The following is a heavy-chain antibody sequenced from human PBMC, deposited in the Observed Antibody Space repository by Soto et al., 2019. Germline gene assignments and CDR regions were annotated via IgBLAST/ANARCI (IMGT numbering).Heavy chain of an antibody. Sequence: PGGSLRLSCAASGFTVSSNYMSWVRQAPGKGLEWVSVIYSGGSTYYADSVKGRFTISRDNSKNTLYLQMNSLRAEDTAVYYCARHATTTTVTPFDYWGQGTLVTVSS. CDR1: GFTVSSNY. D-gene: IGHD4-17*01. CDR2: IYSGGST. CDR3: ARHATTTTVTPFDY. J-gene: IGHJ4*02. V-gene: IGHV3-66*04.